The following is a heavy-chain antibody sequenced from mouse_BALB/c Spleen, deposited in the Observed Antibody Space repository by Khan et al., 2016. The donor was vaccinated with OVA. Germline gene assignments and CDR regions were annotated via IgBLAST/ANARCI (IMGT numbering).Heavy chain of an antibody. V-gene: IGHV1-7*01. Sequence: QVQLKESGAELAKPGASVKMSCKASGYTFINYWILWIKQRPGQGLEWIGYINPSTGYTEYNQNFKDKATLTADKSSSTAYMQLSSLTSEDSTVYYCARKDLRRNYDNWGQGTTLTVSS. CDR3: ARKDLRRNYDN. J-gene: IGHJ2*01. CDR2: INPSTGYT. D-gene: IGHD1-1*01. CDR1: GYTFINYW.